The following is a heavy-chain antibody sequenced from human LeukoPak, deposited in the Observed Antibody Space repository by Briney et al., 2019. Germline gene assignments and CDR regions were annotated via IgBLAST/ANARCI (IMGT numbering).Heavy chain of an antibody. CDR2: ISYSGST. CDR3: ARRGSGGRSFDI. D-gene: IGHD2-15*01. V-gene: IGHV4-61*01. Sequence: SETLSLTCTVSGGSVSSGSYYWSWIRQPTGKGLEWIGYISYSGSTNYNPSLKSRVTISVDTSKSQFSLNLSSVTAADTAVYYCARRGSGGRSFDIWGQGTMVTVSS. CDR1: GGSVSSGSYY. J-gene: IGHJ3*02.